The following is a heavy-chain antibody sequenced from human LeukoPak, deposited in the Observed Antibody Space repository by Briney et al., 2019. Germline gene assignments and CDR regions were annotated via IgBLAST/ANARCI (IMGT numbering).Heavy chain of an antibody. J-gene: IGHJ5*02. Sequence: ASVKVSCKASGYTFTSYAMHWVRQAPGQRLEWMGLTNAGNGNTKYSQEFQGRVTITRDTSASIAYMELSSLRSEDMAVYYCARSAYYYDSSGYYSNWFDPWGQGTLVTVSS. D-gene: IGHD3-22*01. CDR2: TNAGNGNT. CDR1: GYTFTSYA. V-gene: IGHV1-3*02. CDR3: ARSAYYYDSSGYYSNWFDP.